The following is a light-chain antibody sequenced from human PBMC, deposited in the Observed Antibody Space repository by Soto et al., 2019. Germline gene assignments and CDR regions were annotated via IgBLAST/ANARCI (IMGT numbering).Light chain of an antibody. CDR2: SKT. CDR3: AAWDDSMNAYV. CDR1: TSNIGSHP. V-gene: IGLV1-44*01. Sequence: QSVLTQPPSASGTPGQRVTISCSGSTSNIGSHPVNWYQQFPGTAPKLLIYSKTHRPSGVPDRLSGSESGTSASLAISGLQSDDEADYYCAAWDDSMNAYVFGTGTKVTVL. J-gene: IGLJ1*01.